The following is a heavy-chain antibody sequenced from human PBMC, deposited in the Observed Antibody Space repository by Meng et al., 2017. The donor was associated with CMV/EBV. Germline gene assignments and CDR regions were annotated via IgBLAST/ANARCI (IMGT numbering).Heavy chain of an antibody. CDR3: AREYSGHYYDSSGYYSDAFDY. J-gene: IGHJ4*02. CDR1: GFTFSSYS. Sequence: GESLKISCAASGFTFSSYSMNWVRQAPGKGLEWVSSISSSSSYIYYADSVKGRFTISRDNAKNSLYLQMNSPRAEDTAVYYCAREYSGHYYDSSGYYSDAFDYWGQGTLVTVSS. CDR2: ISSSSSYI. D-gene: IGHD3-22*01. V-gene: IGHV3-21*01.